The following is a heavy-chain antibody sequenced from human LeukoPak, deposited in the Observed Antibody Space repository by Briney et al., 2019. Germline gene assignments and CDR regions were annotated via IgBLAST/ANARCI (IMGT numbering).Heavy chain of an antibody. Sequence: PSETLSLTCTVSGGSISSSSYYWGWIRQPPGKGLEWIGSIYYSGSTYYNPSLKSRVTISVDTSKNQFSLKLSSVTAADTAVYYCARALDYYYYYMDVWGKGTTVTVSS. CDR1: GGSISSSSYY. CDR2: IYYSGST. CDR3: ARALDYYYYYMDV. J-gene: IGHJ6*03. V-gene: IGHV4-39*07.